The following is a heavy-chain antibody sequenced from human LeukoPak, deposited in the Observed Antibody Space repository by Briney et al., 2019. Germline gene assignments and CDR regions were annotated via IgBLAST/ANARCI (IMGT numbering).Heavy chain of an antibody. J-gene: IGHJ4*02. V-gene: IGHV3-23*01. CDR2: ISGSGGSK. CDR3: AKIATVMFDY. D-gene: IGHD4-17*01. Sequence: GGSLTLSCAASGFTFSRYAMSWAPQPPGKGLECVSAISGSGGSKYYAGSVEGRFTISRDNSKNTVYLQMNGLRAEDTAVYSCAKIATVMFDYWGQGALVTVSS. CDR1: GFTFSRYA.